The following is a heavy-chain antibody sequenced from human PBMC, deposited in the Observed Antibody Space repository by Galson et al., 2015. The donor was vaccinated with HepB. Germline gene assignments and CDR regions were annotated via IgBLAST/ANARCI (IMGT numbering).Heavy chain of an antibody. CDR1: GGSISSSSYY. CDR3: ARHRACSSTSCSRLNWFDP. CDR2: IYYSGST. Sequence: SETLSLTCTVSGGSISSSSYYWGWLRQPPGKGLEWFGSIYYSGSTYYNPSLKSRVTISVDTSKNQFSLKLSSVTAADTAVYYCARHRACSSTSCSRLNWFDPWGQGTLVTVSS. J-gene: IGHJ5*02. V-gene: IGHV4-39*01. D-gene: IGHD2-2*01.